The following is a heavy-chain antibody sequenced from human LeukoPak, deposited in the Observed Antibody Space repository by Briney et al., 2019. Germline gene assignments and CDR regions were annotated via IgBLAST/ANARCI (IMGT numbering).Heavy chain of an antibody. CDR3: GKQGAGIRD. Sequence: GGSLRLSCAASGFTFSSYSMNWVRQAPGEGLEWISYISGSSSTIYYADSVKGRFTISRDNAKNSLYLQMNSLRAEYTAVYYCGKQGAGIRDWGQGTLVTVSS. J-gene: IGHJ4*02. V-gene: IGHV3-48*01. CDR2: ISGSSSTI. CDR1: GFTFSSYS. D-gene: IGHD6-19*01.